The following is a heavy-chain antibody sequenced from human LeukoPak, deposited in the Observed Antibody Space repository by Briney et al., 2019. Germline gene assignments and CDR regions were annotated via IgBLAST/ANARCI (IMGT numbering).Heavy chain of an antibody. CDR3: ARRGPDRYSSSWYLGGGWFDP. D-gene: IGHD6-13*01. CDR2: IYYSGST. J-gene: IGHJ5*02. CDR1: GGSISSSSYY. Sequence: MPSETLSLTCTVSGGSISSSSYYWGWIRQPPGKGLEWIGSIYYSGSTYYNPSLKSRVTISVDTSKNQFSLKLSSVTAADTAVYYCARRGPDRYSSSWYLGGGWFDPWGQGTLVTVSS. V-gene: IGHV4-39*01.